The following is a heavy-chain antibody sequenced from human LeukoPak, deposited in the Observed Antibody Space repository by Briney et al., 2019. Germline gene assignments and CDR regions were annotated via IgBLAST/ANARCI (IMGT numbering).Heavy chain of an antibody. CDR1: GFILSNNH. CDR2: TYTDTSA. D-gene: IGHD7-27*01. CDR3: ARESWGPVGP. J-gene: IGHJ5*02. V-gene: IGHV3-66*02. Sequence: GGSLRLSCAASGFILSNNHMSWVRQAPGKGLVWVSLTYTDTSAYYADSVKGRFTISRDNSKNTLNLQMNSLRVEDTGVYYCARESWGPVGPWGQGTLVTVSS.